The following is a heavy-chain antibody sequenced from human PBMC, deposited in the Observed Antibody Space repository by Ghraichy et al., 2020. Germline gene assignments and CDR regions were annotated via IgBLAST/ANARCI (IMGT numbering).Heavy chain of an antibody. V-gene: IGHV3-23*01. CDR1: GFTFSSYA. Sequence: GGSLRLSCAASGFTFSSYAMNWVRQAPGKGLEWVSSISRSGGRTYYADSVKGRFTISRDNSKSTLYLQMNSLRGDDTAVYYCAKAPTGWSVVVVDATFFDYWGQGTLVTVSS. J-gene: IGHJ4*02. D-gene: IGHD2-15*01. CDR2: ISRSGGRT. CDR3: AKAPTGWSVVVVDATFFDY.